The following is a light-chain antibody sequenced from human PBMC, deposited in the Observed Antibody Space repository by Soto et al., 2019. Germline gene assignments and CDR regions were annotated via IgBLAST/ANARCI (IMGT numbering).Light chain of an antibody. CDR3: QQYSNSPLT. V-gene: IGKV3-20*01. Sequence: EIVLTQSPGTLSLSPGERATLSCRASQSLSGNSLAWYQQKPGQAPWLLIYGASSRATGIPGRFSGSGSETDFTLTISRLEPEDFAVYYCQQYSNSPLTVGGGTKVDIK. CDR2: GAS. J-gene: IGKJ4*01. CDR1: QSLSGNS.